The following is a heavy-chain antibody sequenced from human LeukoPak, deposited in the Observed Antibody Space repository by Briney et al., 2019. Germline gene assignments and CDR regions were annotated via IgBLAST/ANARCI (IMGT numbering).Heavy chain of an antibody. CDR3: TRALGYPYYAMDV. D-gene: IGHD5-12*01. J-gene: IGHJ6*02. Sequence: ASVKVSCKASGYTFTAYVMHWVRQAPGQRLEWMGWINAGNGNTKYSQEFQGRVTTTRDTFANTIYMELSSLRSEDTAVYYCTRALGYPYYAMDVGGQGTTVTVS. CDR2: INAGNGNT. CDR1: GYTFTAYV. V-gene: IGHV1-3*01.